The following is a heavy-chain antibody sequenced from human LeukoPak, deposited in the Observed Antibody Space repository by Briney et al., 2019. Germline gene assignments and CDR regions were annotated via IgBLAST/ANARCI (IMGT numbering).Heavy chain of an antibody. D-gene: IGHD5-12*01. Sequence: GASVKVSFKASGYTFTSYYVHWVRQAHGQGLEWMGIINPSGGSTSYAQKFQGRVTMTRDTSTSTVYMELSSLRSEDTAVYYCARDWRLRSRGEGYYYYMDVWGKGTTVTVSS. CDR1: GYTFTSYY. J-gene: IGHJ6*03. V-gene: IGHV1-46*01. CDR3: ARDWRLRSRGEGYYYYMDV. CDR2: INPSGGST.